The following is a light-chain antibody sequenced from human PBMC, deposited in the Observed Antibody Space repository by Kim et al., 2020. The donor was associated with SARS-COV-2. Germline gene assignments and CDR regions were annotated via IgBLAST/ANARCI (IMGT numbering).Light chain of an antibody. CDR1: QSVSSTY. CDR2: GAS. J-gene: IGKJ2*01. V-gene: IGKV3-20*01. Sequence: EIVLTQSPGTLSLSPAERATLSCRASQSVSSTYLAWYLQTPGQAPRLLIYGASSRATGIPDRFSGSGSGTDFTLTISSLEPEDFAVYYCQQYGSSPYTFGQGTKLEI. CDR3: QQYGSSPYT.